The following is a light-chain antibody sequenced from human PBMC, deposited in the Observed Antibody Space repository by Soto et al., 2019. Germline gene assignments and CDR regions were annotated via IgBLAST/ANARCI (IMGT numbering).Light chain of an antibody. CDR1: SSDVGRYDY. J-gene: IGLJ1*01. CDR3: SSYAGNSIYV. V-gene: IGLV2-8*01. CDR2: DVN. Sequence: QSALTQPPSASGSPGQSVTSSCTGSSSDVGRYDYVSWYQHHPGKAPKLMMFDVNKRPSGVPDRFSGSRSGNTASLTVSGLQAEDEADYFCSSYAGNSIYVFGTGTKVTVL.